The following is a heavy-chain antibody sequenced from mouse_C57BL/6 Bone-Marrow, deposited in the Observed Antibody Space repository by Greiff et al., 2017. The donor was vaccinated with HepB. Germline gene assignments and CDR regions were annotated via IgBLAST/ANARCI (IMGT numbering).Heavy chain of an antibody. V-gene: IGHV5-15*01. CDR1: GFTFSDYG. J-gene: IGHJ1*03. D-gene: IGHD1-1*01. CDR3: ARRAYGSSYWYFDV. CDR2: ISNLAYSI. Sequence: VQGVESGGGLVQPGGSLKLSCAASGFTFSDYGMAWVRQAPRKGPEWVAFISNLAYSIYYADTVTGRFTISRENAKNTLYLEMSSLRSEDTAMYYCARRAYGSSYWYFDVWGTGTTVTVSS.